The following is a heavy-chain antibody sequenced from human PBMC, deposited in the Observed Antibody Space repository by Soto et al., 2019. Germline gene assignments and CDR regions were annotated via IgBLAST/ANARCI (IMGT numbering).Heavy chain of an antibody. CDR3: ARETPLDYYDSSGYYLRYFDY. J-gene: IGHJ4*02. CDR2: IYYSGST. D-gene: IGHD3-22*01. Sequence: KTSETLSLTCTVSGGSISSGGYYWSWIRQHPGKGLEWIGYIYYSGSTYYNPSLKSRVTISVDTSKNQFSLKLSSVTAADTAVYYCARETPLDYYDSSGYYLRYFDYWGQGTLVTVSS. V-gene: IGHV4-31*03. CDR1: GGSISSGGYY.